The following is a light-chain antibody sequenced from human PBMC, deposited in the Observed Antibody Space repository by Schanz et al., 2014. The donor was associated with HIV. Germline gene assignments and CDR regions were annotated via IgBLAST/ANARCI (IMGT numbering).Light chain of an antibody. CDR3: QQCVTYPYT. CDR2: QAS. J-gene: IGKJ2*01. Sequence: IQMTQSPSTVSTSVGDRVTLTCRASQTIGRLLAWYQQKPGRAPKLLIYQASTLETGVPSRFSGSGSGTQFTLTISGLQPDDFATYYCQQCVTYPYTFGQGTRLDVK. V-gene: IGKV1-5*03. CDR1: QTIGRL.